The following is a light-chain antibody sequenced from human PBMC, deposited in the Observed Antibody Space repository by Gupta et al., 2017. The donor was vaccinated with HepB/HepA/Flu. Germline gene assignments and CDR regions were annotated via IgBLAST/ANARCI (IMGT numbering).Light chain of an antibody. Sequence: DIQMTQSPSTLSASVVDRGPITCRAIQSLSNWLAWFQQKPGQAPKFLIYKASSLESGVPSRFSGSGSGTEFTLTINSLQTDDFATYYCQQYDSYPWTFGQGTKVEIK. CDR2: KAS. V-gene: IGKV1-5*03. J-gene: IGKJ1*01. CDR3: QQYDSYPWT. CDR1: QSLSNW.